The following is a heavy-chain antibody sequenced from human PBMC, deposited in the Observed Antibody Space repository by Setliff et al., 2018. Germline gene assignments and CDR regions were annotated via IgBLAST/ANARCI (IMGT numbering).Heavy chain of an antibody. V-gene: IGHV5-51*01. CDR2: IHPADYDT. Sequence: GESLKISCKVSGNGFTDLWIAWVRQTPGKGLEWMGIIHPADYDTRYSPSLQGQVTFSADRSISTAHLQWSSLKASDTAIYYCAREHVSGHSEYWGQGTLVTVSS. CDR3: AREHVSGHSEY. J-gene: IGHJ4*02. D-gene: IGHD1-26*01. CDR1: GNGFTDLW.